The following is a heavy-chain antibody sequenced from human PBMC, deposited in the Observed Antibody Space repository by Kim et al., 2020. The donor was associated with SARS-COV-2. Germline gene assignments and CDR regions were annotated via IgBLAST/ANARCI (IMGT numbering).Heavy chain of an antibody. CDR2: IYYSGST. J-gene: IGHJ4*02. D-gene: IGHD3-10*01. Sequence: SETLSLTCTVSGGSISSSSYYWGWIRQPPGKGLEWIGSIYYSGSTYYNPSLKSRVTISVDTSKNQFSLKLSSVTAADTAVYYCARIGRGSMVRGVMRYWGQGTLVTVSS. V-gene: IGHV4-39*01. CDR1: GGSISSSSYY. CDR3: ARIGRGSMVRGVMRY.